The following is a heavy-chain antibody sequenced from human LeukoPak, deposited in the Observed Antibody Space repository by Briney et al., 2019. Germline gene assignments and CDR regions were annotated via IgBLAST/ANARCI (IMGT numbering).Heavy chain of an antibody. V-gene: IGHV3-21*01. CDR2: ISSSSSYI. CDR1: GFTFSSYS. J-gene: IGHJ4*02. D-gene: IGHD6-19*01. Sequence: PGGPLRLSCAASGFTFSSYSMNWVRQAPGKGLEWVSSISSSSSYIYYADSVKGRFTISRDNAKNSLYLQMNSLRAEDTAVYYCARDPSSGRDYWGQGTMVTVSS. CDR3: ARDPSSGRDY.